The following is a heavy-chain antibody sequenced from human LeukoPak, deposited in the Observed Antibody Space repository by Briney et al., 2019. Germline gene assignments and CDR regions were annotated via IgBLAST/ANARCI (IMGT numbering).Heavy chain of an antibody. CDR3: AKARPLSGSYYFGAFDI. D-gene: IGHD1-26*01. J-gene: IGHJ3*02. Sequence: PGGSLRLSCAASGFTFSSYGMHWVRQAPGKGLEWVAVISYGGSNKYYADSVKGRFTISRDNSKNTLYLQMNSLRAEDTAVYYCAKARPLSGSYYFGAFDIWGQGTMVTVSS. CDR2: ISYGGSNK. V-gene: IGHV3-30*18. CDR1: GFTFSSYG.